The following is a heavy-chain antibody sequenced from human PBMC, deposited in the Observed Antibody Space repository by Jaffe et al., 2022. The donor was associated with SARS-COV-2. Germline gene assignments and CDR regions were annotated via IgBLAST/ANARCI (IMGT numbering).Heavy chain of an antibody. CDR3: ARDVGHGWYHV. J-gene: IGHJ4*02. Sequence: EVQLVESGGGLVQPGGSLTLSCAASGFTFSSSWMSWVRQAPGKRLEWVANIIQDGSEKYYVESVKGRFTISRDNAKNSLYLQMNSLRGEDTAVYYCARDVGHGWYHVWGQGTLVTVSS. CDR2: IIQDGSEK. V-gene: IGHV3-7*03. D-gene: IGHD6-19*01. CDR1: GFTFSSSW.